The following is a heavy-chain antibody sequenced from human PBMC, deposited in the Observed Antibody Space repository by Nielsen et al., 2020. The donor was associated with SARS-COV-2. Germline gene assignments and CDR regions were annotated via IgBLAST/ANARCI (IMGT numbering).Heavy chain of an antibody. J-gene: IGHJ6*02. CDR1: GFTFNNFG. D-gene: IGHD3-16*01. CDR2: ISYEGSKK. V-gene: IGHV3-30*18. CDR3: AKRRAVFMLTFGGEGAMDV. Sequence: GGSLRLSCAASGFTFNNFGFSWVRQAPGKGLEWVASISYEGSKKYYADSVTGRFTVSRDTSKNTVYLQMNSLSAEDTAVYYCAKRRAVFMLTFGGEGAMDVWGQGTTVSVSS.